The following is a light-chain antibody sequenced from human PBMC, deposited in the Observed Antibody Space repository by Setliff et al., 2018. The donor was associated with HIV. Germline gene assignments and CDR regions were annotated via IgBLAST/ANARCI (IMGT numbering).Light chain of an antibody. Sequence: QSALTQPASVSGSPGQSITTSCAGSSSDIGGHNFVSWYQQDPGKAPKLMIYGVNYRPSGVSNRFSGSKSGNTASLTISGLQAEDEADYYCSSFSTINTQIFGTGTKVTVL. CDR1: SSDIGGHNF. V-gene: IGLV2-14*01. J-gene: IGLJ1*01. CDR2: GVN. CDR3: SSFSTINTQI.